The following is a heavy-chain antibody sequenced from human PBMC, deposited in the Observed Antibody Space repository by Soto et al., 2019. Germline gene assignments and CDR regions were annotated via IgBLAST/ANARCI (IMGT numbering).Heavy chain of an antibody. J-gene: IGHJ4*02. CDR3: AKGGHYYDSSGYYFNYYFDY. V-gene: IGHV3-30*04. CDR2: ISYDGSNK. D-gene: IGHD3-22*01. Sequence: QVQLVESGGGVVQPGRSLRLSCAASGFTFSSYAMHWVRQAPGKGLEWVAVISYDGSNKYYADSVKGRFTISRDNSKNTLYLQMNSLRAEDTAVYYCAKGGHYYDSSGYYFNYYFDYWGQGTLVTVSS. CDR1: GFTFSSYA.